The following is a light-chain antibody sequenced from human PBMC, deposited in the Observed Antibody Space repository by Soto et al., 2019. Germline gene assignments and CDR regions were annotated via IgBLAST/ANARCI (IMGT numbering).Light chain of an antibody. CDR2: GAS. V-gene: IGKV3-15*01. CDR1: QSVSTN. Sequence: EIVLTQSPATLSVSPGARVTLSCRASQSVSTNVAWYQQKPGQAPRLLIYGASTRATGVPARVSGSGYGTEFSLTISSLQSEDFVEYFCKQYHNWPVTFSPGTRVDLK. CDR3: KQYHNWPVT. J-gene: IGKJ3*01.